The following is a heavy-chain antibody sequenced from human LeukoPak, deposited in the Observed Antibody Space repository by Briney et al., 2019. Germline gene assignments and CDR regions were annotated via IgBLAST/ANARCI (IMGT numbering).Heavy chain of an antibody. D-gene: IGHD3-10*01. CDR2: ISSSSSYI. CDR1: GFTFSSYS. Sequence: GGSLRLSCAASGFTFSSYSMNWVRQAPGKGLEWVSSISSSSSYIYYADSVKGRFTISRDNAKNSLYLQMNSLRAEDTAVYYCARDEGSGTPYYYYYYMDVWGKGTTVTVSS. V-gene: IGHV3-21*01. CDR3: ARDEGSGTPYYYYYYMDV. J-gene: IGHJ6*03.